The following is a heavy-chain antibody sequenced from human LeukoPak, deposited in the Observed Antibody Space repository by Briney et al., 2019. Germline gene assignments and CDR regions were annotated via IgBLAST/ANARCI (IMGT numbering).Heavy chain of an antibody. Sequence: SETLSLTCTVSGGSISSYYWSWIRQPPGKGLEWIGYIYYSGSTNYNPSLKSRVTISVDTSKNQFSLKLSSVTAADTAVYYCARDRPTAMAVKGYYYYYMDVWGKGTTVTISS. J-gene: IGHJ6*03. V-gene: IGHV4-59*12. D-gene: IGHD5-18*01. CDR3: ARDRPTAMAVKGYYYYYMDV. CDR1: GGSISSYY. CDR2: IYYSGST.